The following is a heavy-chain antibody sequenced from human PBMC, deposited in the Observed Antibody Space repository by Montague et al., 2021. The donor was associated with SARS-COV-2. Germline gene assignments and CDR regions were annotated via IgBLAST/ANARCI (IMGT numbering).Heavy chain of an antibody. Sequence: SETLSLTCAVYGGSFSGYYSTWIRQSPGQGLEWIAEINHSGTTNYNFNPSLRSRVTISVDTSKSQFSLKLSSVTAADTGVYYCARWDPQTLTLIGLRGKSASDYWGQGTLVTVSS. CDR1: GGSFSGYY. V-gene: IGHV4-34*01. D-gene: IGHD4-23*01. CDR2: INHSGTT. CDR3: ARWDPQTLTLIGLRGKSASDY. J-gene: IGHJ4*02.